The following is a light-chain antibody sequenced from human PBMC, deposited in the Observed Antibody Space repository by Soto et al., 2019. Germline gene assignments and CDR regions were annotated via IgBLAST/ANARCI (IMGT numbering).Light chain of an antibody. CDR3: QQYDDWPWT. CDR1: QSISSRY. Sequence: EIVLTQSPGTLSLSPGERATLSCRASQSISSRYLAWYQQKPGQSPRLLISGASTRAADFPARFSGSGSGTEFILTISSLQSEDFAFYYCQQYDDWPWTFGQGTKVDIK. CDR2: GAS. V-gene: IGKV3-15*01. J-gene: IGKJ1*01.